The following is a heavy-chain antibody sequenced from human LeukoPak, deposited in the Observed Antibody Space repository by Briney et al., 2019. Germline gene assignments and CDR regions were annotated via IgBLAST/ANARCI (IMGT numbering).Heavy chain of an antibody. CDR1: GGSFSGYI. D-gene: IGHD3-10*01. V-gene: IGHV4-34*01. CDR3: ARGPGPNFFDY. Sequence: SETLSLTCAVYGGSFSGYIWGWIRQPPGQGLEWIAEISHSGSTTYSPSLKSRVTISLDTSKNQFSLQLNSVTPEDTAVYYCARGPGPNFFDYWGQGTLVTVSS. J-gene: IGHJ4*02. CDR2: ISHSGST.